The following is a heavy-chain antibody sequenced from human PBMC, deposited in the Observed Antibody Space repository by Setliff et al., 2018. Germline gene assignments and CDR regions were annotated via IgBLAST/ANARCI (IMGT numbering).Heavy chain of an antibody. D-gene: IGHD2-15*01. CDR2: AYSTGST. CDR3: VRDRYGRNSDGSGVYNWFDS. J-gene: IGHJ5*01. Sequence: KPSETLSLTCNVSGASISSGSHYWSWIRQSAGEKPTWIGHAYSTGSTNYNPSFESRVSISVDKSNNQFSLKMTSVTAADTAMYYCVRDRYGRNSDGSGVYNWFDSWGQGILVTVSS. V-gene: IGHV4-61*09. CDR1: GASISSGSHY.